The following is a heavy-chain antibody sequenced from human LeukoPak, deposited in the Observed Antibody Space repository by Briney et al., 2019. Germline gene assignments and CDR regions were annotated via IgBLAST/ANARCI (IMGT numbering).Heavy chain of an antibody. Sequence: GGSLRLSCAASGFTFSSYAIHWVRQAPGQGLEWVAIISYDATNKYYADSVRGRFTISRDNSKNTLYLQMNSLRAEDTAVYYCARDFGWLSGFDNWGQGTLVTVSS. D-gene: IGHD3-9*01. CDR2: ISYDATNK. V-gene: IGHV3-30-3*01. CDR1: GFTFSSYA. CDR3: ARDFGWLSGFDN. J-gene: IGHJ4*02.